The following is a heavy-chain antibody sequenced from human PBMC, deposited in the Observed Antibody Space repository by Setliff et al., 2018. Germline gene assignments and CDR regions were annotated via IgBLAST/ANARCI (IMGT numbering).Heavy chain of an antibody. V-gene: IGHV3-21*05. CDR2: ISHSGSDI. CDR1: GFTVSSNY. CDR3: ARGSGYLTSFYYYYYGMDV. J-gene: IGHJ6*02. D-gene: IGHD5-12*01. Sequence: PGGSLRLSCAASGFTVSSNYMIWVRQAPGKGLEGVSYISHSGSDIYYADSVKGRFTISRDNAKNSLYLQMNSLRAEDTAVYYCARGSGYLTSFYYYYYGMDVWGQGTTVTVSS.